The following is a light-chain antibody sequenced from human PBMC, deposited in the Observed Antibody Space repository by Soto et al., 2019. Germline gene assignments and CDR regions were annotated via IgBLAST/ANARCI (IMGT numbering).Light chain of an antibody. J-gene: IGKJ1*01. CDR1: QSISSSN. CDR3: QQYGSSPWT. V-gene: IGKV3-20*01. Sequence: EIVLTQSPGTLSLSPGERATLSCRASQSISSSNLAWYQQRPGQAPRLLIYGASNRATGIPDKIRGGGSGTDFTLNISRLEPEDFAVYYCQQYGSSPWTFGQGTKVDI. CDR2: GAS.